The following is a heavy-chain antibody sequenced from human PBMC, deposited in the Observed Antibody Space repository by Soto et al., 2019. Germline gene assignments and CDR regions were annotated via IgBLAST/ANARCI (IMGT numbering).Heavy chain of an antibody. J-gene: IGHJ6*02. CDR2: ISGSGGST. Sequence: PGGSLRLSCAASGFTFSSYAMSWVRQAPGKGLEWVSAISGSGGSTYYADSVKGRFTISRDNSKNTLYLQMNSLRAEDTAVYYCAKPGRSEDIVVVPAAIRYYYYGMDVWGQGTTVTVPS. D-gene: IGHD2-2*02. CDR1: GFTFSSYA. V-gene: IGHV3-23*01. CDR3: AKPGRSEDIVVVPAAIRYYYYGMDV.